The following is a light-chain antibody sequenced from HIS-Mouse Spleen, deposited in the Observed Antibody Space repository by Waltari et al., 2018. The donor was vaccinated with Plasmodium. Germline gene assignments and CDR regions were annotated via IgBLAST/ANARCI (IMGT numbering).Light chain of an antibody. CDR2: AAS. J-gene: IGKJ5*01. V-gene: IGKV1-9*01. Sequence: DIQFTHCPYFLSAPVGDRVTITCRASQGISSYLSWYQKKPGKAPKLLIYAASTLQSGVPSRFSGSGSGTEFTLTINSLQPEDLATYYCQQLNSYPSITFGQGTRLEIK. CDR3: QQLNSYPSIT. CDR1: QGISSY.